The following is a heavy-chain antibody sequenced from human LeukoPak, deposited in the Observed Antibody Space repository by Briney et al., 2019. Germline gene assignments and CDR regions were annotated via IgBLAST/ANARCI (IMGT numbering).Heavy chain of an antibody. V-gene: IGHV4-31*03. Sequence: SQTLSLTCTVSGGSISSGGYYWSWIRQHPGKGLEWIGYIYYSGHTYFNPSLESRTTISVDTSRNHFSLKLTSVTAADTAVYYCASGMSRTDYDEGFDYWGQGTLVSVS. CDR1: GGSISSGGYY. CDR3: ASGMSRTDYDEGFDY. D-gene: IGHD4-17*01. J-gene: IGHJ4*02. CDR2: IYYSGHT.